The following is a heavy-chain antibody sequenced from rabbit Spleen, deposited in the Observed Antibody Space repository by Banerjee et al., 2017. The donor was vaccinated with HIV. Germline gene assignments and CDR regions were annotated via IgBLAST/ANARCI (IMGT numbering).Heavy chain of an antibody. CDR1: GFSFSSSDY. J-gene: IGHJ3*01. Sequence: QSLEESGGDLVKPGASLTLTCTASGFSFSSSDYMCWVRLAPGKGLEWIACIYGGSSGTTYYASWAKGRFTISKTSSTTVSLKMTSLTAADTATYFCARDLDGVIGWNFGWWGQGTLVTVS. CDR3: ARDLDGVIGWNFGW. D-gene: IGHD4-1*01. CDR2: IYGGSSGTT. V-gene: IGHV1S40*01.